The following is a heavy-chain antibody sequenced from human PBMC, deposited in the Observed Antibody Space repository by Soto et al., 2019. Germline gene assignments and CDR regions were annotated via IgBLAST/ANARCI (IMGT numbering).Heavy chain of an antibody. D-gene: IGHD2-8*01. CDR3: AALGVNFDH. CDR1: GFTFTSSA. Sequence: SVKVSCKASGFTFTSSAVQWVRQARGQRLEWIGWIGVGSGNRHYAQKFQERVTITRDMSTNTAYMGLSSLRSEDTAVYYCAALGVNFDHWGQGTLVTVSS. V-gene: IGHV1-58*01. CDR2: IGVGSGNR. J-gene: IGHJ4*02.